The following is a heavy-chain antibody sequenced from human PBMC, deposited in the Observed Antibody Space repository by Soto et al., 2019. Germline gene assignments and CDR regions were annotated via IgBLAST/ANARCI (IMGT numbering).Heavy chain of an antibody. CDR3: ARDFGGP. CDR2: IKEDGSEK. CDR1: GFTFSRYW. Sequence: EVQLVESGGGLVQPGGSLRLSCTASGFTFSRYWMNWVRQAPGKGLEWVGNIKEDGSEKFYVDSVKGRFTISRDNAKNSLYLDMNCLRVEDTAIYFCARDFGGPWGQGTLVTVSS. D-gene: IGHD1-26*01. J-gene: IGHJ5*02. V-gene: IGHV3-7*05.